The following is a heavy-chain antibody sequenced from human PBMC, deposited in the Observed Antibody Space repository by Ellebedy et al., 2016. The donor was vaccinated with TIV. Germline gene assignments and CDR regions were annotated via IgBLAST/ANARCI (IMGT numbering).Heavy chain of an antibody. Sequence: GESLKISCAASGFTFSSYSMNWVRQAPGKGLEWVSYINSRDSSISYADSVKGRFTISRDNAKNSVFLQLNSLRAEDTAVYYCARIVRTSPVYWGQGTLVTVSS. V-gene: IGHV3-48*04. CDR2: INSRDSSI. D-gene: IGHD2-21*01. CDR1: GFTFSSYS. CDR3: ARIVRTSPVY. J-gene: IGHJ4*02.